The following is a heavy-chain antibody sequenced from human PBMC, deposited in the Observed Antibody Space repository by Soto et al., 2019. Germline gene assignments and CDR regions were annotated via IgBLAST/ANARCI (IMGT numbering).Heavy chain of an antibody. CDR3: ARTFYYGSGTSDY. Sequence: SETLSLTCAVSGGSIISSNWWNWVRQPPGKGLECIGYIYYSGSTYYNPSLKSRVTISVDTSKNQFSLKLSSVTAADTAVYYCARTFYYGSGTSDYWGQGTLVTVSS. D-gene: IGHD3-10*01. V-gene: IGHV4-4*02. J-gene: IGHJ4*02. CDR1: GGSIISSNW. CDR2: IYYSGST.